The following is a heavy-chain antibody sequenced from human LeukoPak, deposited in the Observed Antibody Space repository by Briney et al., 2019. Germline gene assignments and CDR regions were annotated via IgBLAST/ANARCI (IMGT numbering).Heavy chain of an antibody. CDR1: GFTFSDYY. D-gene: IGHD3-22*01. Sequence: GGSLRLSCAASGFTFSDYYMNWIRQAPGKGLEWVSYISRSGRTKYYVDSVKGRFTISRDNSQSSLYLQMNSLRDEDTAVYYWGGEGSVVYDSSGYYLYFDYWGQGTLVTVSS. V-gene: IGHV3-11*01. J-gene: IGHJ4*02. CDR2: ISRSGRTK. CDR3: GGEGSVVYDSSGYYLYFDY.